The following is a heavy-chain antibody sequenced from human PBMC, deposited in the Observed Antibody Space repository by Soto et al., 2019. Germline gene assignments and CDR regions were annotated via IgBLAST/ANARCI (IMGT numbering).Heavy chain of an antibody. CDR3: ARGRYNWNQGAFDI. J-gene: IGHJ3*02. CDR1: GGSISSNDYY. D-gene: IGHD1-20*01. CDR2: IYYSGST. Sequence: SETLSLTCTVSGGSISSNDYYWSWIRQPPGKGLEWIGYIYYSGSTYYNPSLKSRVTISADTSKTQFSPKLTSVTAADTAVYYCARGRYNWNQGAFDIWGQGTVVTVSS. V-gene: IGHV4-30-4*01.